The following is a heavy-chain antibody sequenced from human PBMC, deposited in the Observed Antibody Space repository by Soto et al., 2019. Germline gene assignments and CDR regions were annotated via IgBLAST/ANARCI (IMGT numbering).Heavy chain of an antibody. CDR2: ISGYNGNT. V-gene: IGHV1-18*01. J-gene: IGHJ6*02. CDR1: GYSFTTYG. Sequence: QVQLVQSRGEVKKPGASVKVSCKTSGYSFTTYGISWVRQAPGQGLEWMGGISGYNGNTNYAQKLKGRLTMTTDTSTSTAYMELRSLTSADTAGYYWAREGPAPYYYYGMAVWGQGSTVTVS. CDR3: AREGPAPYYYYGMAV.